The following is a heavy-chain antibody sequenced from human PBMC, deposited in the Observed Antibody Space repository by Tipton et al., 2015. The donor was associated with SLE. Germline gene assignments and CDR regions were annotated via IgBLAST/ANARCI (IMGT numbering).Heavy chain of an antibody. CDR3: TRGGYTYGL. J-gene: IGHJ4*02. CDR1: GFTFRDSS. D-gene: IGHD5-18*01. V-gene: IGHV3-49*04. Sequence: RSLRLSCTASGFTFRDSSMTWVRQAPGKGLEWIGVIRSKTFGATTEYAASVKGRFTISRDDAKSIVFLQMSSLNTEDTAVYFCTRGGYTYGLWGQGTLVTVSS. CDR2: IRSKTFGATT.